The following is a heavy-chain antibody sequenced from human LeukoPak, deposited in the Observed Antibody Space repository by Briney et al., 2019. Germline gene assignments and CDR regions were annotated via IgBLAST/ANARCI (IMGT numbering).Heavy chain of an antibody. CDR2: IYHSGTT. CDR1: GGSINSYY. D-gene: IGHD5-24*01. J-gene: IGHJ4*02. CDR3: ARGEGGYNSHFDY. V-gene: IGHV4-59*01. Sequence: SETLSLTCTVSGGSINSYYWSWIRQPPGKGLEWIGYIYHSGTTNYNPSLKGRVTISPDTSKNQFSLKLSSVTAADTAVYYCARGEGGYNSHFDYWGQGTLVTVSS.